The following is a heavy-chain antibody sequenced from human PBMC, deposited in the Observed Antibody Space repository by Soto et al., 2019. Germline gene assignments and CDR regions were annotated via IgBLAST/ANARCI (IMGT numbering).Heavy chain of an antibody. V-gene: IGHV3-21*01. J-gene: IGHJ3*02. D-gene: IGHD1-7*01. CDR3: ARDRGWNYPDAFDI. Sequence: GGSLRLSCAASGFTFSSYSMNWVRQAPGKGLEWVSSISSSSSSYIYYADSVKGRFTISRDNAKNSLYLQMNSLRAEDTAVYYCARDRGWNYPDAFDIWGQGTMVTVSS. CDR1: GFTFSSYS. CDR2: ISSSSSSYI.